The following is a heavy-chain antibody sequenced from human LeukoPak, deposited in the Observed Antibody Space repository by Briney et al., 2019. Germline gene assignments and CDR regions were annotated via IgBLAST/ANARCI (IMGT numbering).Heavy chain of an antibody. CDR3: ASSAVHGDAFDI. D-gene: IGHD6-25*01. J-gene: IGHJ3*02. CDR1: GGTFSSYA. Sequence: GSSVKVSCKASGGTFSSYAISWVRQAPGQGLEWMGGIIPIFGTANYAQKFQGRVTITTDESTSTAYMELSSLRSEDTAVYYCASSAVHGDAFDIWGQGTMVTVSS. V-gene: IGHV1-69*05. CDR2: IIPIFGTA.